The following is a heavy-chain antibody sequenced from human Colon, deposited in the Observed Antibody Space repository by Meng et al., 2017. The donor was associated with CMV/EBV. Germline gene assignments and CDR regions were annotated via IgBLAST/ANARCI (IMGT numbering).Heavy chain of an antibody. CDR2: INPESGGR. J-gene: IGHJ6*02. CDR1: GYTFTGHY. V-gene: IGHV1-2*02. D-gene: IGHD2-15*01. Sequence: ASVKVSCKASGYTFTGHYIHWVRQAPGQGLEWMGWINPESGGRNFAQQFQGRVSMTRDTSINTAYMELTGLTSDDTAVYYCARGDIVRLFSYYYGMDGWGQGTTVTVSS. CDR3: ARGDIVRLFSYYYGMDG.